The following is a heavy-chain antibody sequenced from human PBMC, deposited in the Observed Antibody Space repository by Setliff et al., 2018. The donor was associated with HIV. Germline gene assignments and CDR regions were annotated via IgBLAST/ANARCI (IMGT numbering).Heavy chain of an antibody. D-gene: IGHD3-16*01. J-gene: IGHJ4*02. CDR1: GFTFSSYA. Sequence: GGSLRLSCAASGFTFSSYAMSWVRQAPGKGLEWVANIKQDGREKYYVDSVKGRFTISRDNAKNSLYLQMNSLRAEDTAVYYCANGFHYGYLFDYWGQGTLVTVSS. CDR3: ANGFHYGYLFDY. CDR2: IKQDGREK. V-gene: IGHV3-7*03.